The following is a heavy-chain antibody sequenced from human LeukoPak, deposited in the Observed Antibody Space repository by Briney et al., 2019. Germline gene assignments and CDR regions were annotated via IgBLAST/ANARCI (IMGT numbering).Heavy chain of an antibody. J-gene: IGHJ4*02. Sequence: PSQTLSLTCTVSGGSISSGSYYWSWIRQPAGKGLEWIGRIYTSGSTNYNPSLKSRVTISVDTSKNQFSLKLSSVTPADTAVYYCARDYGDYWGQGTLVTVSS. D-gene: IGHD4-17*01. CDR3: ARDYGDY. CDR2: IYTSGST. V-gene: IGHV4-61*02. CDR1: GGSISSGSYY.